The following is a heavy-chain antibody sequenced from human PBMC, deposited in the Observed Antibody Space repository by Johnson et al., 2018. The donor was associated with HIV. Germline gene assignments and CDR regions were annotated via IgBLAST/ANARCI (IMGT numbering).Heavy chain of an antibody. CDR3: ARAPHDAFDV. CDR2: IYSGGNT. V-gene: IGHV3-53*01. Sequence: MQLVESGGGLIQPGGSLRLSCAASGLSVSYGYMTWVRQAPGKGLELVSVIYSGGNTYYTDSVKGRFTISRDNSDNTMYLQMNSLRDEDTAVYYCARAPHDAFDVWGQGTMVTVSS. J-gene: IGHJ3*01. CDR1: GLSVSYGY.